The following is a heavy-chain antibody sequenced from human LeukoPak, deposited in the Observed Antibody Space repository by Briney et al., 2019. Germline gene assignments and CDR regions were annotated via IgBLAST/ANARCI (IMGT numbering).Heavy chain of an antibody. CDR2: INAGNGNT. Sequence: GASVKVSCKASGYTFTSYAMHWVRQAPGQRLEWMGWINAGNGNTKYSQEFQGRVTIARDTSASTAYMELSSLRSEDMAVYYCASGTIFGSVGAFDIWGQGTMVTVSS. D-gene: IGHD3-3*01. CDR1: GYTFTSYA. CDR3: ASGTIFGSVGAFDI. V-gene: IGHV1-3*03. J-gene: IGHJ3*02.